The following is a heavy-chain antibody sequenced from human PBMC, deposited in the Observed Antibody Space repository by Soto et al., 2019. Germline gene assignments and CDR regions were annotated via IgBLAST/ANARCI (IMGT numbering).Heavy chain of an antibody. V-gene: IGHV1-69*13. J-gene: IGHJ4*02. CDR1: GGTFSSYA. CDR3: ARAHYGGNSFSSGYFDY. D-gene: IGHD4-17*01. CDR2: IIPIFGTA. Sequence: SVKVSCKASGGTFSSYAISWVRQAPGQGLEWMGGIIPIFGTANYAQKFQGRVTITADESTSTAYMELSSLRSEDTAVYYCARAHYGGNSFSSGYFDYWGQGTLVPVSS.